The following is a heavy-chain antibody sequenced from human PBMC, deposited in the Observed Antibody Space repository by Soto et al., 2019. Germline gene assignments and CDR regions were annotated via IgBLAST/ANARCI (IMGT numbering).Heavy chain of an antibody. V-gene: IGHV4-34*01. D-gene: IGHD2-21*01. CDR3: ARGRGEFDD. Sequence: SETLSLTCAVYGASLSDNYCNWLRQPPGKGLEWIGEINHSGNTNYNPSLRSRVTISIDTSKNQLSLNLRSVSAADTAVYYCARGRGEFDDWGQGTPVTVSS. CDR2: INHSGNT. CDR1: GASLSDNY. J-gene: IGHJ5*02.